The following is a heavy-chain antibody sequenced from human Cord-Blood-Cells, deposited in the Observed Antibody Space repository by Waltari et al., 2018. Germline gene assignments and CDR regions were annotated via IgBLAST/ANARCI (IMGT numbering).Heavy chain of an antibody. J-gene: IGHJ3*02. V-gene: IGHV1-24*01. CDR3: ATDCSGGSCYDAFDI. Sequence: QVQLVPSGAEVKKPGASVKVSCQVSGYTHTELSMHWVRQAPGKGLEWMGGFDPEDGETIYAQKFQGRVTMTEDTSTGTAYMELSSLRSEDTAVYYCATDCSGGSCYDAFDIWGQGTMVTVSS. CDR1: GYTHTELS. CDR2: FDPEDGET. D-gene: IGHD2-15*01.